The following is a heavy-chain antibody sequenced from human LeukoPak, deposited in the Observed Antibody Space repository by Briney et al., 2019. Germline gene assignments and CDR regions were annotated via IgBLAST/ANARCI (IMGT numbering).Heavy chain of an antibody. V-gene: IGHV3-7*01. CDR1: GFTFSSYW. CDR3: ARDRVSGSPPRAS. Sequence: GGSLRLSCAASGFTFSSYWMHWVRQAPGKGLEWVANIKQDGSEKYYVDSVKGRFTISRDNAKNSLYLQMNSLRAEDTAVYYCARDRVSGSPPRASWGQGTLVTVSS. CDR2: IKQDGSEK. J-gene: IGHJ5*02. D-gene: IGHD1-26*01.